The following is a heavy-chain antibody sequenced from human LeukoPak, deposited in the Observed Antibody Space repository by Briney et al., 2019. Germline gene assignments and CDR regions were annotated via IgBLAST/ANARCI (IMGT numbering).Heavy chain of an antibody. D-gene: IGHD3-22*01. J-gene: IGHJ4*02. V-gene: IGHV3-21*01. CDR1: GFTFSSYS. Sequence: GGSLRLSCAASGFTFSSYSMNWVRQAPGKGLEWVSSISSSSSYIYYAGSVKGRFTISRDNAKNSLYLQMNSLRAEDTAVYYCARDLHPDYDSSGDFDYWGQGTLVTVSS. CDR2: ISSSSSYI. CDR3: ARDLHPDYDSSGDFDY.